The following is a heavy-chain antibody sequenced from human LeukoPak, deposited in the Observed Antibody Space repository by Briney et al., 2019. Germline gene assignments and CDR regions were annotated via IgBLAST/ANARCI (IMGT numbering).Heavy chain of an antibody. J-gene: IGHJ4*02. CDR2: ISGDGGST. Sequence: GGSLRLSCAASGFTFADYAMHWVRQAPGKGLEWVSLISGDGGSTYYADSVKGRFTISRDNSKNALYLQMNSLRTEDTAYYYCAKEGIAAAVHYWGQGTLVTVSS. CDR3: AKEGIAAAVHY. CDR1: GFTFADYA. D-gene: IGHD6-13*01. V-gene: IGHV3-43*02.